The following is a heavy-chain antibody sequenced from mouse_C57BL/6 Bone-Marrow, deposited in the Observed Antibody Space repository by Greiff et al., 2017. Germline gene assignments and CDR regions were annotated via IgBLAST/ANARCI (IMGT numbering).Heavy chain of an antibody. D-gene: IGHD4-1*01. CDR1: GFTFTDYY. CDR3: ARYIPGFDY. Sequence: EVQLKESGGGLVQPGGSLSLSCAASGFTFTDYYMSWVRQPPGKALEWLGFIRNKANGYTTEYSASVKGRFTISRDNSQSILYLQMNALRAEDSATYYCARYIPGFDYWGQGTTLTVSS. J-gene: IGHJ2*01. V-gene: IGHV7-3*01. CDR2: IRNKANGYTT.